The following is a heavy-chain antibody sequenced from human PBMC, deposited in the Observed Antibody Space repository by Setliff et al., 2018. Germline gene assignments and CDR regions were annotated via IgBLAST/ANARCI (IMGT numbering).Heavy chain of an antibody. J-gene: IGHJ4*02. CDR2: FDPEDEET. Sequence: ASVKVSCKVSGYRLIEVSMHWVRQAPGKGLEWMGGFDPEDEETIYAQKFQGRVTMTRDTSTSTVYLELSSLRSEDTAVYYCARGLIVLPGPSGDMGYFDYWGQGTLVTVSS. CDR1: GYRLIEVS. D-gene: IGHD2-8*01. CDR3: ARGLIVLPGPSGDMGYFDY. V-gene: IGHV1-24*01.